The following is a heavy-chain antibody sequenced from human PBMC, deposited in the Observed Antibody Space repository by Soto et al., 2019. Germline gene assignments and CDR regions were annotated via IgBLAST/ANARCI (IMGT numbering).Heavy chain of an antibody. CDR2: ISWNSGAV. J-gene: IGHJ4*02. CDR3: AKDIDGYSIGTN. CDR1: GFTFDDFA. V-gene: IGHV3-9*01. D-gene: IGHD5-12*01. Sequence: EVQLVESGGGLVRPGRSLRLSCAASGFTFDDFAMHWVRQAPGKGLEWVSGISWNSGAVAYADSVKGRFTISRNNAKNSLSLHMNSLRPEDTAISYCAKDIDGYSIGTNWGQGTLVSVSS.